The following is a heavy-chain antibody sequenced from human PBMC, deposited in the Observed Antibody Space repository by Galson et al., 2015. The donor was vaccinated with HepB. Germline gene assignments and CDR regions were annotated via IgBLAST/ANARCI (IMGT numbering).Heavy chain of an antibody. J-gene: IGHJ4*02. CDR3: TSDGLWTTQVFDY. D-gene: IGHD4/OR15-4a*01. V-gene: IGHV3-15*01. Sequence: SVRLSCAASGFTFSNASRSWVRQAPGKGLEWVGRFKSKTDGGTTDYAAPVKGRFTISRDDSKNTLYLQMNSLKTEDTAVYYCTSDGLWTTQVFDYWGQGTLVTVSS. CDR2: FKSKTDGGTT. CDR1: GFTFSNAS.